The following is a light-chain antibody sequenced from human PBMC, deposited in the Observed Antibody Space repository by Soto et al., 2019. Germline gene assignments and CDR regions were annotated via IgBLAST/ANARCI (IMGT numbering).Light chain of an antibody. Sequence: DIQMTQSPSTLSASVGDRVTITCRASQSLETWLAWYQQKPGKAPKVLIYDASNLESGVPSRFSGSGSGTEFTLTISSLQPDDSATYYCQQYNSWQLSFGGGTKVEIK. CDR2: DAS. CDR3: QQYNSWQLS. V-gene: IGKV1-5*01. CDR1: QSLETW. J-gene: IGKJ4*01.